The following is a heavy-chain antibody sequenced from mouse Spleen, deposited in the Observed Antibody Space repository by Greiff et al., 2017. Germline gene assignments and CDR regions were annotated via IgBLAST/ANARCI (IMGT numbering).Heavy chain of an antibody. J-gene: IGHJ4*01. CDR2: IWSDGST. Sequence: VKLVESGPGLVAPSQSLSITCPISGFSLTSYGVHWVRQPPGKGLAWLVVIWSDGSTTYNSALKSRLSISKDNSKSQVFLKVNSLQADDTAMYYCARQSLYYAMDYWGQGTSVTVSS. CDR1: GFSLTSYG. D-gene: IGHD6-2*01. CDR3: ARQSLYYAMDY. V-gene: IGHV2-6-1*01.